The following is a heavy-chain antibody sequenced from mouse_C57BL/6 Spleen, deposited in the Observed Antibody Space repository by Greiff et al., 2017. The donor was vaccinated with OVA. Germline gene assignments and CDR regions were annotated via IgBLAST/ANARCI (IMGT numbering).Heavy chain of an antibody. Sequence: EVQVVESGAGLVKPGGSLKLSCAASGFTFSSYAMSWVRQTPEKRLEWVAYISSGGDYIYYADTVKGRFTISRDNARNTLYLQMSSLKSEDTAMYYCTRSYSSGYVRWFAYWGQGTLVTVSA. CDR1: GFTFSSYA. CDR3: TRSYSSGYVRWFAY. V-gene: IGHV5-9-1*02. CDR2: ISSGGDYI. D-gene: IGHD3-2*02. J-gene: IGHJ3*01.